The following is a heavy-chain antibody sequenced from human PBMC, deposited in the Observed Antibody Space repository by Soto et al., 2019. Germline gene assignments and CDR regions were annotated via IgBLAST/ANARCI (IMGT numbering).Heavy chain of an antibody. D-gene: IGHD2-15*01. V-gene: IGHV3-74*01. Sequence: EVQLVESGGGLVQPGESLRLSCAASGFTFSSYWMHWVRQAPGKGLVWVSRINSDGSSTSYAGSVKGRFTISRDNAKNTLNLQMNSLRDENTAVYYCVRTSLVVAAATREDYWGQGTLVTVSS. CDR2: INSDGSST. J-gene: IGHJ4*02. CDR3: VRTSLVVAAATREDY. CDR1: GFTFSSYW.